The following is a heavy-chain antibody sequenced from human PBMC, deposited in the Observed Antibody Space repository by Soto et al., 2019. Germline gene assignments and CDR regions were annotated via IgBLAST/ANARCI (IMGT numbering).Heavy chain of an antibody. CDR3: ARDLGVTATGPNLDY. CDR2: ISSSSVYI. V-gene: IGHV3-21*01. D-gene: IGHD3-9*01. J-gene: IGHJ4*02. CDR1: GFTFRTYS. Sequence: EVQLVESGGGLVKPGGSLRLSCAASGFTFRTYSMKWVHRAPGKGLEWVSAISSSSVYIFYSDSVKGRFTISRDNAKNSLFLQMNSLRAEDTAVYYCARDLGVTATGPNLDYWGQGTLVTVSS.